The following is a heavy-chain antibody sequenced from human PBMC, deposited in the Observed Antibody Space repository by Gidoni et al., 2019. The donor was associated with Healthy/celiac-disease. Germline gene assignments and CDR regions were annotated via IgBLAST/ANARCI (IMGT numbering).Heavy chain of an antibody. D-gene: IGHD4-17*01. CDR1: GFTFSCSR. CDR2: IKQDGSEK. J-gene: IGHJ6*03. V-gene: IGHV3-7*03. CDR3: ARVPRGTTVTDYYYMDV. Sequence: EEQLVDAGGGLVQPAVYLRICCTAGGFTFSCSRMSWVGQAPGKGLEWVANIKQDGSEKYYVDSVKGRFTISRDNAKNSLYLQMNSLRAEDTAVYYCARVPRGTTVTDYYYMDVWGKGTTVTVSS.